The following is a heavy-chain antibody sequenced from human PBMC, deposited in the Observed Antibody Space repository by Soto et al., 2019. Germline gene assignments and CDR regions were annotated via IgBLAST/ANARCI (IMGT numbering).Heavy chain of an antibody. Sequence: QVQLVESGGGVVQPGRSLRLSCVASGFSISTYAMHWVRQAPGTGLEWVAVISSDGTNKYYADYVKGRFTIARDNAKNTVYLYINSLGAEDTALFFCAKDKGSSGWYFDHWGQGTLVTVSS. V-gene: IGHV3-30*18. CDR3: AKDKGSSGWYFDH. J-gene: IGHJ4*02. CDR2: ISSDGTNK. CDR1: GFSISTYA. D-gene: IGHD6-19*01.